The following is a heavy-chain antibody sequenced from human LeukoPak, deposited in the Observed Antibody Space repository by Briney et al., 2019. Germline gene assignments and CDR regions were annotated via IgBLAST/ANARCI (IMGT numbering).Heavy chain of an antibody. J-gene: IGHJ6*03. V-gene: IGHV3-23*01. D-gene: IGHD3-3*01. CDR2: LSDSGGAT. CDR1: RFTFSSYA. CDR3: AKGVMSDFWSGFYQNYMDV. Sequence: PGGSLRLSCEASRFTFSSYAMSWVRQAPGKGLEWVSGLSDSGGATYYTDSVKGRFTISRDNSENTLYLQMNSLRAEDTALYYCAKGVMSDFWSGFYQNYMDVWGKGTTVTV.